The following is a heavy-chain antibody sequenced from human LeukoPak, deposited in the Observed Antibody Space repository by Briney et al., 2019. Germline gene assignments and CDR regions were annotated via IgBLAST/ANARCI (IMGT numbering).Heavy chain of an antibody. D-gene: IGHD6-13*01. CDR1: GGSISSGSYY. CDR3: ARVVRQQLGSDYYYYYMDV. Sequence: SQTLSLTCTVSGGSISSGSYYWSWIRQPAGKGLEWIGRIYTSGSTNYNPSLKSRVTISVDTSKNQFSLKLSSVTAADTAVYYCARVVRQQLGSDYYYYYMDVWGKGTTVTVSS. V-gene: IGHV4-61*02. J-gene: IGHJ6*03. CDR2: IYTSGST.